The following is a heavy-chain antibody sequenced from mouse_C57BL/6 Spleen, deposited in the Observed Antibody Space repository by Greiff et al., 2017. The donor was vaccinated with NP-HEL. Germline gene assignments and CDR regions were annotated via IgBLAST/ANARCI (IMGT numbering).Heavy chain of an antibody. D-gene: IGHD2-5*01. J-gene: IGHJ1*03. CDR1: GFTFSSYA. CDR2: ISDGGSYT. CDR3: ARGYYSNYLYWYFDV. Sequence: EVMLVESGGGLVKPGGSLKLSCAASGFTFSSYAMSWVRQTPEKRLEWVATISDGGSYTYYPDNVKGRFTISRDNAKNNLYLQLSHLKSEDTAMYYCARGYYSNYLYWYFDVWGTGTTVTVSS. V-gene: IGHV5-4*03.